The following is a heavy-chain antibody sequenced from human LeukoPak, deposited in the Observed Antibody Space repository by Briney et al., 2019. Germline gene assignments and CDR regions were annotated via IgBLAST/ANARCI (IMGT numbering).Heavy chain of an antibody. CDR1: GFTVSSNY. D-gene: IGHD5-12*01. CDR3: ARGGWLRFPFDY. CDR2: IYSGGST. Sequence: GGSLRLSCAASGFTVSSNYMSWVRQAPGKGLEWVSVIYSGGSTYYADSVKGRFTISRDNSKNTLYLQMGSLRAEDMAVYYCARGGWLRFPFDYWGQGTLVTVSS. J-gene: IGHJ4*02. V-gene: IGHV3-53*05.